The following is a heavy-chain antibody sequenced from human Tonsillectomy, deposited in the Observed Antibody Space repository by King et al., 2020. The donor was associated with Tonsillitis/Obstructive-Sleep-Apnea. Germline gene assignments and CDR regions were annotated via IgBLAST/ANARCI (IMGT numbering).Heavy chain of an antibody. CDR3: ARGRWYFDL. CDR2: IDHSGTT. Sequence: QVQLQQWGAGLLKPSEPLSLTCAVYGGSFNNYYWSWIRQPPGKGLEWIGDIDHSGTTNYNPSLKSRVTISVDTFKNQLSLRLRSVTAADTAVYYCARGRWYFDLWGRDTPVTVSS. V-gene: IGHV4-34*01. J-gene: IGHJ2*01. CDR1: GGSFNNYY.